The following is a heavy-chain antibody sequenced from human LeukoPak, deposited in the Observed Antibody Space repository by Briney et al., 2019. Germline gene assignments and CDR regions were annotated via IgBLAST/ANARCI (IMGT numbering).Heavy chain of an antibody. CDR3: ARFVLMVYATVFDY. J-gene: IGHJ4*02. D-gene: IGHD2-8*01. V-gene: IGHV3-48*04. CDR2: ISSSSSTI. CDR1: GFTFSSYS. Sequence: GGSLRLSCAASGFTFSSYSRNWVRQAPGKGLEWVSYISSSSSTIYYADSVKGRFTISRDNAKNSLYLQMNSLRAEDTAVYYCARFVLMVYATVFDYWGQGTLVTVSS.